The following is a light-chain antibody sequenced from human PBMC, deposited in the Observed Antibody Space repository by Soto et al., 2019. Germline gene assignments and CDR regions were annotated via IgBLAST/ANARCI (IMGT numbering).Light chain of an antibody. CDR2: DVS. J-gene: IGLJ1*01. Sequence: QSALTQPRSVSGSPGQSVTISCTGTSSDFGGYNYVSWYQHHPGKAPKLMIYDVSERPSGVPDRFSGPKSGNTASLTISGLQAEDEADYYCCSYAGTFYVFGTGTKLTVL. V-gene: IGLV2-11*01. CDR3: CSYAGTFYV. CDR1: SSDFGGYNY.